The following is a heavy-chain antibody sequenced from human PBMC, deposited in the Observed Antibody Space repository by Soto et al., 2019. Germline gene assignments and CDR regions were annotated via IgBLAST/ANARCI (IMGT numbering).Heavy chain of an antibody. V-gene: IGHV3-48*01. CDR1: GFTFSTFS. D-gene: IGHD3-10*01. CDR3: ARSYGGSYSRY. J-gene: IGHJ4*02. CDR2: ISGSATTM. Sequence: PGGSLRLSCAASGFTFSTFSMNWVRQAPGKGLEWLSYISGSATTMSYADSVKGRFTISRDNAKNSLYLQMNSLRAEDTAVYYCARSYGGSYSRYWGQGTQVTVS.